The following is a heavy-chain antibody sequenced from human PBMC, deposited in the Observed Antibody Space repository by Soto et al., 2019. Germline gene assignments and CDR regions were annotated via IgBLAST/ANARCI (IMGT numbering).Heavy chain of an antibody. CDR1: GGSVSSGSYY. D-gene: IGHD1-26*01. Sequence: PSETLSLTCTVSGGSVSSGSYYWSWIRQPPGKGLGWIGYIYYSGSTNYNPSLKSRVTISVDTSKNQFSLKLSSVTAADTAVYYCARDPLYSGSHPDYWGQGTLVTVS. CDR3: ARDPLYSGSHPDY. CDR2: IYYSGST. J-gene: IGHJ4*02. V-gene: IGHV4-61*01.